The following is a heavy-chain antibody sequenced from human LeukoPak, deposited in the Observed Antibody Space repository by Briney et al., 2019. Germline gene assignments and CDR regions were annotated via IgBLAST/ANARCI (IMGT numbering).Heavy chain of an antibody. CDR1: GCTLTELS. CDR2: FDPEDGET. D-gene: IGHD5-12*01. V-gene: IGHV1-24*01. CDR3: ATRDLYSGCDPYFDY. J-gene: IGHJ4*02. Sequence: VASVKVSCKVSGCTLTELSMHWVRQAPGKGLEWMGGFDPEDGETIYAQKFRGRVTMTEDTSTDTAYMELSSLRSEDTAVYYCATRDLYSGCDPYFDYWGQGTLVTVSS.